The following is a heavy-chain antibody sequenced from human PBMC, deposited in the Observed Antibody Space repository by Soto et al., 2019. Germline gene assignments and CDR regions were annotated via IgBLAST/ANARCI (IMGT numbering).Heavy chain of an antibody. D-gene: IGHD1-26*01. CDR2: IRSKAYGGTT. V-gene: IGHV3-49*03. CDR3: TRVPSSIVGATPFDY. CDR1: GFTFGDYA. J-gene: IGHJ4*02. Sequence: GGSLRLSCTASGFTFGDYAMSWFRQAPGKGLEWVGFIRSKAYGGTTEYAASVKGRFTISRDDSKSIAYLQMNSLKTEDTAVYYCTRVPSSIVGATPFDYWGQGTLVTVSS.